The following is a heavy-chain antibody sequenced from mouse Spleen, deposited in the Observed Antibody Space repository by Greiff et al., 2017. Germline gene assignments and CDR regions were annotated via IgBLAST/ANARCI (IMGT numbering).Heavy chain of an antibody. Sequence: VQLQQSGPGLVQPSQSLSITCTVSGFSLTSYGVHWVRQSPGKGLEWLGVIWRGGSTDYNAAFMSRLSITKDNSKSQVFFKMNSLQADDTAIYYCAKGGYGNYVLYAMDYWGQGTSVTVSS. D-gene: IGHD2-10*02. CDR1: GFSLTSYG. J-gene: IGHJ4*01. CDR3: AKGGYGNYVLYAMDY. CDR2: IWRGGST. V-gene: IGHV2-5*01.